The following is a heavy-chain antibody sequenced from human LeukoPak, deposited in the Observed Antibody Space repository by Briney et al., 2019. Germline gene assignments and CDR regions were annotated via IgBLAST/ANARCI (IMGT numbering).Heavy chain of an antibody. CDR3: ARLPMVRGVINAFDI. D-gene: IGHD3-10*01. V-gene: IGHV4-59*01. CDR2: IYYSGST. CDR1: GGSISSYY. Sequence: SETLPLTCTVSGGSISSYYWSWIRQPPGKGLEWIGYIYYSGSTYYNPSLKSRVTISVDTSKNQFSLKLSSVTAADTAVYYCARLPMVRGVINAFDIWGQGTMVTVSS. J-gene: IGHJ3*02.